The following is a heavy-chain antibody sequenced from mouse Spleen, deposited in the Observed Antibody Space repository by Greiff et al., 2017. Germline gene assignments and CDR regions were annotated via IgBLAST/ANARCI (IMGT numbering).Heavy chain of an antibody. V-gene: IGHV3-6*01. D-gene: IGHD4-1*01. CDR1: GYSITSGYY. CDR2: ISYDGSN. J-gene: IGHJ2*01. CDR3: ARANWYFDY. Sequence: EVKLLESGPGLVKPSQSLSLTCSVTGYSITSGYYWNWIRQFPGNKLEWMGYISYDGSNNYNPSLKNRISITRDTSKNQFFLKLNSVTTEDTATYYCARANWYFDYWGQGTTLTVSS.